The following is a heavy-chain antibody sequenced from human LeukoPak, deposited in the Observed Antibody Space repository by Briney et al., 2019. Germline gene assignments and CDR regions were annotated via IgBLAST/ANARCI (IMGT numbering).Heavy chain of an antibody. D-gene: IGHD3-3*01. CDR2: IIPILGIA. V-gene: IGHV1-69*02. CDR3: ARVVQYYDFWSGYSSFDY. Sequence: SVKVSCKASGGTFSSYTISWVRQAPGQGLEWMGRIIPILGIANYAQKFQGRVTITADKSTSTAYMELSSLRSEDTAVYYCARVVQYYDFWSGYSSFDYWGQGTLVTVSS. CDR1: GGTFSSYT. J-gene: IGHJ4*02.